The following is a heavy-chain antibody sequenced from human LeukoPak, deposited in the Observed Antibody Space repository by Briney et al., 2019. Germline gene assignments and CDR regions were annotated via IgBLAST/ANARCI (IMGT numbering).Heavy chain of an antibody. CDR2: IYYSGST. D-gene: IGHD3-9*01. J-gene: IGHJ4*02. CDR1: GGSISSGGYY. V-gene: IGHV4-61*08. CDR3: ARFEGYDFLTGYAYYFDY. Sequence: SETLSLTCTVSGGSISSGGYYWSWIRQHPGKGLEWIGYIYYSGSTNYNPSLKSRVTISVDTSKNQFSLKLNSVTAADTAVYYCARFEGYDFLTGYAYYFDYWGQGTLVTVSS.